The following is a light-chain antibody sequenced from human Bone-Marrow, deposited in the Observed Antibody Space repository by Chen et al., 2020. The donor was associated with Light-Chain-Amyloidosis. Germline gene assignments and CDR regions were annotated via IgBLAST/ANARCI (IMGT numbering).Light chain of an antibody. CDR2: RDT. CDR3: ETAERRGTYEVT. J-gene: IGLJ2*01. V-gene: IGLV3-25*02. Sequence: SYELTQPPSVSVSPGQTARITCSGDDLPTKYAHWYQQKPGQAPVLVIHRDTERHSGISERVYGSKTERTDTLTTSVVQADEKEGHDCETAERRGTYEVTFGGGTKLTGL. CDR1: DLPTKY.